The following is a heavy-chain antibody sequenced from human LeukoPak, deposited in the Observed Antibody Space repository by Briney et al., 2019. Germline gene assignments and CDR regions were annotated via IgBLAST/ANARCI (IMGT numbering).Heavy chain of an antibody. D-gene: IGHD3-10*02. V-gene: IGHV3-74*03. Sequence: GGSLRLSCAASGFTFSNTWMHWVRQAPGKGLVWVSRIHSDGISTTYAGSVKGRFTISRDNAKNTLYLQMNSLRAEDTAVYYCARDRYYVPDYWGQGTLVTVSS. CDR3: ARDRYYVPDY. CDR1: GFTFSNTW. J-gene: IGHJ4*02. CDR2: IHSDGIST.